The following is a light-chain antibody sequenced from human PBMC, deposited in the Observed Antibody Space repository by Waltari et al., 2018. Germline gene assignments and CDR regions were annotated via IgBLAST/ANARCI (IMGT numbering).Light chain of an antibody. J-gene: IGLJ3*02. Sequence: QSALTQPASVSGSPGPSLPVSRTGTRSDVGKYNLVPWYHQHPGKAPKVMIYEVSKRPSGVSNRFSGSKSGNTASLTISGLQAEDEADYYCCSYVRSTWVFGGGTKLTVL. CDR1: RSDVGKYNL. V-gene: IGLV2-23*02. CDR2: EVS. CDR3: CSYVRSTWV.